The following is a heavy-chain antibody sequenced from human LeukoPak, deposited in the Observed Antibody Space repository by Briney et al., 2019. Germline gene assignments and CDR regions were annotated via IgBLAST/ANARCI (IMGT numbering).Heavy chain of an antibody. CDR1: GGSISSGGYY. CDR3: ARADSSGYSYFDY. Sequence: SETLSLTCTVSGGSISSGGYYWSWIRQHPGMCLEWIGYIYYSGSTYYNPSLKSRVTISVDTSNNQFSLKLSSVTAADTAVYYCARADSSGYSYFDYWGQGTLVTVSS. V-gene: IGHV4-31*03. J-gene: IGHJ4*02. D-gene: IGHD3-22*01. CDR2: IYYSGST.